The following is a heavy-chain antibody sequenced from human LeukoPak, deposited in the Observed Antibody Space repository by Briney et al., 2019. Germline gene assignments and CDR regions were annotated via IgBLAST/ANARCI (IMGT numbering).Heavy chain of an antibody. Sequence: PGGSLRLSCAASGFTFTRSAMGWVRQAPGKGLERVSAFSGGGDTYYADSVKGRFTISRDTSKNTLYLQMNSLSAEDTAVYYCAKEGLRYFDFDFWGQGTLVTVSS. CDR3: AKEGLRYFDFDF. D-gene: IGHD3-9*01. V-gene: IGHV3-23*01. CDR2: FSGGGDT. CDR1: GFTFTRSA. J-gene: IGHJ4*02.